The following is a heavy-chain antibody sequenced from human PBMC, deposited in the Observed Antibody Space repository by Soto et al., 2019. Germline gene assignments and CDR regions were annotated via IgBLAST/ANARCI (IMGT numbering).Heavy chain of an antibody. D-gene: IGHD6-19*01. CDR1: GGTLSNYA. Sequence: QVQLVQSGAEVKKPGSSVKVSCKASGGTLSNYAISWVRQAPGQGLEWMGGITPFFGTANYAQKFQGRVTITADESMSTAYMELSRLRSEDTAVYYCAQTLGSAVAGPGRFDLWGRGTLVTVSS. V-gene: IGHV1-69*12. CDR3: AQTLGSAVAGPGRFDL. J-gene: IGHJ2*01. CDR2: ITPFFGTA.